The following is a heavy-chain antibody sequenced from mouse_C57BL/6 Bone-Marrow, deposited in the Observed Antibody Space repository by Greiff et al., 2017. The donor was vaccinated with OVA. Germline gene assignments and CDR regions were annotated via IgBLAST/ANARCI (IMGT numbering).Heavy chain of an antibody. CDR3: ARSLDVYYLFDS. Sequence: VQLQQSGPELVKPGASVKISCKASGYTFTDYYMNWVKQSHGKSLEWIGDINPNNGGTSYNQKFKGKATLTVDKSSSTAYMELRSLTSEDSAVYNSARSLDVYYLFDSWGQGTTLTVSS. V-gene: IGHV1-26*01. J-gene: IGHJ2*01. CDR2: INPNNGGT. D-gene: IGHD2-3*01. CDR1: GYTFTDYY.